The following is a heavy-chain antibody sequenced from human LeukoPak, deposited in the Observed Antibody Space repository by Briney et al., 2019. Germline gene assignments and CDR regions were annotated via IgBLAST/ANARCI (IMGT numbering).Heavy chain of an antibody. D-gene: IGHD3-9*01. CDR3: ARQDLLTGRVYWFDP. V-gene: IGHV4-39*01. CDR1: GGSISSSSYH. CDR2: IYYSGST. J-gene: IGHJ5*02. Sequence: SETLSLTCTVSGGSISSSSYHWGWIRQPPGKGLEWIGSIYYSGSTYYNPSLKSRVTISVDTSKNQLSLKLSSVTAADTAVYYCARQDLLTGRVYWFDPWGQGTLVTVSS.